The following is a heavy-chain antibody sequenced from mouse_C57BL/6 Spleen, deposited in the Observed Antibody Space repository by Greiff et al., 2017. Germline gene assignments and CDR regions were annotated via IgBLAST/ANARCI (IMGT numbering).Heavy chain of an antibody. J-gene: IGHJ3*01. CDR3: ARARSNYDLAWFAY. V-gene: IGHV1-55*01. D-gene: IGHD2-5*01. Sequence: QVQLQQPGAELVKPGASVKMSCKASGYTFTSSWITWVKQRPGQGLEWIGDIYPGSGSTNYNEKFQSKATLTVDTSSSTAYMQLSSLTSEDSAVDYGARARSNYDLAWFAYWGQGTLVTVSA. CDR2: IYPGSGST. CDR1: GYTFTSSW.